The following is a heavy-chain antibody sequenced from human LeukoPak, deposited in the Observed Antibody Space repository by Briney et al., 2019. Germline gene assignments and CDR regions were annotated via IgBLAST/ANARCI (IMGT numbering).Heavy chain of an antibody. Sequence: GGSLRLSCAASGFTFSNYAMHWVRQAPGKGLEWVSGISSSGGGTYYADSVKGRFTISRDNAKNSLYLQMNSLRAEDTAVYYCARARSDGAFDIWGQGTMVTVSS. V-gene: IGHV3-23*01. CDR1: GFTFSNYA. CDR3: ARARSDGAFDI. CDR2: ISSSGGGT. J-gene: IGHJ3*02. D-gene: IGHD3-3*01.